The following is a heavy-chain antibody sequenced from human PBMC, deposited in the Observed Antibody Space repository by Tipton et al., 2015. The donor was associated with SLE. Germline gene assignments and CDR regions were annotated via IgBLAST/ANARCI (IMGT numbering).Heavy chain of an antibody. V-gene: IGHV4-59*11. J-gene: IGHJ3*02. CDR3: ARGRPRGSRAFDI. D-gene: IGHD3-10*01. Sequence: LRLSCTVSGGSISSHYWSWIRQPPGKGLEWIGYIYYSGSTNYNPSLKSRVTISVDTSKNQFSLKLSSVTAADTAVYYCARGRPRGSRAFDIWGQGTMVTVSS. CDR1: GGSISSHY. CDR2: IYYSGST.